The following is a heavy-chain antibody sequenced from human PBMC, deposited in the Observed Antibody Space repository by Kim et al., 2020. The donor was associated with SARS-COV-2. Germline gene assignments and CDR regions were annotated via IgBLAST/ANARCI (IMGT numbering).Heavy chain of an antibody. V-gene: IGHV3-23*01. D-gene: IGHD6-19*01. CDR3: GKDFSGWSDY. CDR2: K. Sequence: KNYADAVGGRFTISRDTSKHMLYLQMNSLSAEDTAVYYCGKDFSGWSDYWGQGTLVTVSS. J-gene: IGHJ4*02.